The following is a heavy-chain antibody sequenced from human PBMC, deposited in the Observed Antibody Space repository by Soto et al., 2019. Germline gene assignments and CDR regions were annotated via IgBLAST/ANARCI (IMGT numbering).Heavy chain of an antibody. CDR2: IWYDGSNK. D-gene: IGHD3-10*01. CDR3: ARDGGFGELRLRRGEENMDV. CDR1: GFTFSSYG. V-gene: IGHV3-33*01. Sequence: GGSLRLSCAASGFTFSSYGMHWVRQAPGKGLEWVAVIWYDGSNKYYADSVKGRFTISRDNSKNTLYLQMNSLRAEDTAVYYCARDGGFGELRLRRGEENMDVWGKGTTVTVSS. J-gene: IGHJ6*03.